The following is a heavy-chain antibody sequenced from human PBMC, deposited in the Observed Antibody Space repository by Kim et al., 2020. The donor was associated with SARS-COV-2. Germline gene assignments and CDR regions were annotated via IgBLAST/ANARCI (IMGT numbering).Heavy chain of an antibody. D-gene: IGHD3-3*01. Sequence: ESVKGRFTISRDNSKNPLDLQMNSLRAEDTAVYYCAKEQRFLEWLLSFDYWGQGTLVTVSS. J-gene: IGHJ4*02. CDR3: AKEQRFLEWLLSFDY. V-gene: IGHV3-23*01.